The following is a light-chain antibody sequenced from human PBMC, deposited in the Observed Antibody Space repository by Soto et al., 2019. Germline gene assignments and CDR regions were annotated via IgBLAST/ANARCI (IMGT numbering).Light chain of an antibody. CDR1: SSDVWAYDA. J-gene: IGLJ1*01. CDR2: RGT. CDR3: CSSAPKSTDV. V-gene: IGLV2-23*01. Sequence: SVLAQPASVSGSPGQSITLSCPGTSSDVWAYDAVSWYQQHPGKAPQVIIYRGTKRPSGVSTRFSCSVSGNTASLTVSGLQAEDEAEYFCCSSAPKSTDVFGTGTKVTVL.